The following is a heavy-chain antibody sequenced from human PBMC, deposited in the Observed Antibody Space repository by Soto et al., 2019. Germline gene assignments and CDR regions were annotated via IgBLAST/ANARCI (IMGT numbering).Heavy chain of an antibody. CDR3: ARGVTMVRGETSNWFDP. Sequence: PSETLSLTCTVYGGSCSGYYWSWIRQPPGKGLEWIGEINHSGSTNYNPSLKSRVTISVDTSKNQFSLKLSSVTAADTAVYYCARGVTMVRGETSNWFDPWGQGTLVTVSS. CDR1: GGSCSGYY. D-gene: IGHD3-10*01. V-gene: IGHV4-34*01. CDR2: INHSGST. J-gene: IGHJ5*02.